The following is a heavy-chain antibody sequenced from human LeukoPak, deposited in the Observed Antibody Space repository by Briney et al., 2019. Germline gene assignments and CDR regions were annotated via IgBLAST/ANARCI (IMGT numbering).Heavy chain of an antibody. CDR3: ARTTEAHSWRTRYYDYYMDV. CDR1: GGSFSGYY. J-gene: IGHJ6*03. Sequence: SETLSLTCAVYGGSFSGYYWSWIRQPPGKGLEWIGYIYYSGSTNYNPSLKSRVTISVDTSRNQFSLKLSSVTAADTAVYYCARTTEAHSWRTRYYDYYMDVWGKGTTVTVSS. CDR2: IYYSGST. D-gene: IGHD6-13*01. V-gene: IGHV4-59*01.